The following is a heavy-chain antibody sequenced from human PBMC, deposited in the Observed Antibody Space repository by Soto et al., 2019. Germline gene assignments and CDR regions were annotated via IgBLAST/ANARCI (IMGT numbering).Heavy chain of an antibody. CDR2: INPSGGST. D-gene: IGHD6-6*01. V-gene: IGHV1-46*01. CDR3: ARCREQLAGQNDAFDI. Sequence: VASVKVSCKASGYTFTSYYMHWVRQAPGQGLEWMGIINPSGGSTSYAQKFQGRVTITADESTSTAYMELSSLRSEDTAVYYCARCREQLAGQNDAFDIWGQGTMVTVSS. CDR1: GYTFTSYY. J-gene: IGHJ3*02.